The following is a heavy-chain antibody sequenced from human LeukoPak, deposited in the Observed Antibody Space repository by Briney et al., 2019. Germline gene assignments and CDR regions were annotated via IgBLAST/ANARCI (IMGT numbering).Heavy chain of an antibody. CDR3: ARDPYSGSYGDSYYYYMDV. Sequence: RGSLRLSCRASGFTFTNYWMNWVRQAPGKGLEWVANINKDESEKNYVDSMKGRFTISRDNAKNSLYLQMNSLRAEDTAVYYCARDPYSGSYGDSYYYYMDVWGKGTTVTISS. CDR1: GFTFTNYW. J-gene: IGHJ6*03. CDR2: INKDESEK. D-gene: IGHD1-26*01. V-gene: IGHV3-7*01.